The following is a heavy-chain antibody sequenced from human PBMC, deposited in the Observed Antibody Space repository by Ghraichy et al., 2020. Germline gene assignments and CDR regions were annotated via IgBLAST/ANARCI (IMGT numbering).Heavy chain of an antibody. D-gene: IGHD4-11*01. CDR1: GFTFSSYS. J-gene: IGHJ4*02. CDR3: ATTTVTTPDY. Sequence: LSLTCAASGFTFSSYSMNWVRQAPGKGLEWVSSISSSSSYIYYADSVKGRFTISRDNAKNSLYLQMNSLRAEDTAVYYCATTTVTTPDYWGQGTLVTVSS. CDR2: ISSSSSYI. V-gene: IGHV3-21*01.